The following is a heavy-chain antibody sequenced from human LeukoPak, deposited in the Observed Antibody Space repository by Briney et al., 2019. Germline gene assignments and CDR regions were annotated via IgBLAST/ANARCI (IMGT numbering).Heavy chain of an antibody. CDR2: IYHSGST. J-gene: IGHJ6*03. CDR1: GGSISSSSYY. D-gene: IGHD3-10*01. CDR3: ARDRGRGYYYYYMDV. V-gene: IGHV4-39*07. Sequence: SETLSLTCTVSGGSISSSSYYWGWIRQPPGKGLEWIGSIYHSGSTYYNPSLKSRVTISVDTSKNQFSLKLSSVTAADTAVYYCARDRGRGYYYYYMDVWGKGTTVTVSS.